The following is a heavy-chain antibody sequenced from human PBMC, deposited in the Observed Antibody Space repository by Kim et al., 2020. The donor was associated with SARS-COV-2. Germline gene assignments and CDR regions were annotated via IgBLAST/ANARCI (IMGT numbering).Heavy chain of an antibody. CDR3: ARDHGVRGGKSSLYYYYYGMDV. CDR2: INTNTGNP. CDR1: GYTFTSYA. J-gene: IGHJ6*02. Sequence: ASVKVSCQASGYTFTSYAMNWVRQAPGQGLEWMGWINTNTGNPTYAQGFTGRFVFSLDTSVSTAYLQISSLKAEDTAVYYCARDHGVRGGKSSLYYYYYGMDVWGQGTTVTVSS. V-gene: IGHV7-4-1*02. D-gene: IGHD3-10*01.